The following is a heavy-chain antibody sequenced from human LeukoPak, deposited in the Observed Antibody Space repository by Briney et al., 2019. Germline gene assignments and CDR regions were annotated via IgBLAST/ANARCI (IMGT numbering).Heavy chain of an antibody. J-gene: IGHJ4*02. CDR1: GFTFSSYA. CDR2: ISYDGSNK. CDR3: ARAIGVVNVYFDY. Sequence: PGGSLRLSCAASGFTFSSYAMHWVRQAPGKGLEWVAVISYDGSNKYYADSVKGRFTISRDNSKNTLYLQMSSLRAEDTAVYYCARAIGVVNVYFDYWGQGTLVTVSS. D-gene: IGHD2-15*01. V-gene: IGHV3-30-3*01.